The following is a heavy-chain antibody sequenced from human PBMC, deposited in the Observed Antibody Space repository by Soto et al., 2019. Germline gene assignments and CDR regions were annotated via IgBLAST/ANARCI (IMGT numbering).Heavy chain of an antibody. Sequence: ASVQVYCKASGYTFTSYDINWVRQATGQGLEWMGWMNPNSGNTGYAQKFQGRVTMTRNTSISTAYMELSSLRSEDTAVYYCARFIDCTNGVCYNGGFDPWGQGTLVNVSS. CDR1: GYTFTSYD. CDR2: MNPNSGNT. D-gene: IGHD2-8*01. J-gene: IGHJ5*02. V-gene: IGHV1-8*01. CDR3: ARFIDCTNGVCYNGGFDP.